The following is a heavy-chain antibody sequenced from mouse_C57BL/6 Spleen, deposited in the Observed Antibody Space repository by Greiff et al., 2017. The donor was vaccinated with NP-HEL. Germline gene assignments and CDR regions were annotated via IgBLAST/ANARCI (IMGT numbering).Heavy chain of an antibody. CDR3: ARDGLLLRYFDV. Sequence: VQLQQSGPELVKPGASVKISCKASGYTFTDYYMNWVKQSHGKSLEWIGDINPNNGGTSYNQKFKGKATLTVDKSSSTAYMELRSLTSEDSAVYYCARDGLLLRYFDVWGTGTTVTVSS. CDR1: GYTFTDYY. CDR2: INPNNGGT. J-gene: IGHJ1*03. D-gene: IGHD1-1*01. V-gene: IGHV1-26*01.